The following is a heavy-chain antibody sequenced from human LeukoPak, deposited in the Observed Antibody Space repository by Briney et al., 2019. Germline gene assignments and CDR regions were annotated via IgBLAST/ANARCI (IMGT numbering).Heavy chain of an antibody. CDR2: IIPIFGTA. CDR3: ARVYGIAAAGTGWFDP. D-gene: IGHD6-13*01. Sequence: SVKVSCRASGGTFSGYAISWVRQAPGQGLEWMGGIIPIFGTANYAQKFQGRVTITTDESTSTAYMELSSLRSEDTAVYYCARVYGIAAAGTGWFDPWGQGTLVTVSS. CDR1: GGTFSGYA. J-gene: IGHJ5*02. V-gene: IGHV1-69*05.